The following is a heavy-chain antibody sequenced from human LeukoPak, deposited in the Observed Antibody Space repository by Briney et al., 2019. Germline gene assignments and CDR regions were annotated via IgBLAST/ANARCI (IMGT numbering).Heavy chain of an antibody. CDR1: GGSISSCGYS. V-gene: IGHV4-30-2*01. D-gene: IGHD1-14*01. Sequence: SETLSLTCAVSGGSISSCGYSWSWIRQPPGKGLEWIGYIYHSGNTYYNPSLKSRLTMSVDRSKNQFSLKLSSVTAADTAVYYCARVSTATGTYWFDPWGQGTLVTVSS. CDR3: ARVSTATGTYWFDP. CDR2: IYHSGNT. J-gene: IGHJ5*02.